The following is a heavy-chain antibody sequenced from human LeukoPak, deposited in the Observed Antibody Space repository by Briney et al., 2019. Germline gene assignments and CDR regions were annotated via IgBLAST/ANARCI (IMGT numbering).Heavy chain of an antibody. CDR1: GFTFSSYW. V-gene: IGHV3-74*01. D-gene: IGHD4-23*01. CDR3: YGGNAER. Sequence: GGSLRLSCAASGFTFSSYWMHWVRQAPGKGLVWASGINTDGSSTNYADSVKGRFTISRDSAKNTLYLQMNSLRVEDMAVYYCYGGNAERWGQGTLVTVSS. CDR2: INTDGSST. J-gene: IGHJ1*01.